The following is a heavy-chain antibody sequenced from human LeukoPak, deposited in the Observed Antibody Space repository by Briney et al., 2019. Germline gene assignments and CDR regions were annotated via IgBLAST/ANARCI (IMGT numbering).Heavy chain of an antibody. V-gene: IGHV3-21*01. CDR1: GFTFSSYS. J-gene: IGHJ3*02. D-gene: IGHD2-8*01. CDR2: ISSSSSYI. CDR3: ARGIFPIVLTTQQAFDI. Sequence: PGRSLRLSCAASGFTFSSYSMNWFRQAPGKGLKWVSSISSSSSYIYYADLVKGRFTISRDNAKNSLYLQMNSLRAEDTAVYYCARGIFPIVLTTQQAFDIWGQGTMVTVSS.